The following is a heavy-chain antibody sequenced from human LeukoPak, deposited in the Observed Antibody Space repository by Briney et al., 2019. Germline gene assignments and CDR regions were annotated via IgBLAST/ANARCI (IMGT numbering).Heavy chain of an antibody. J-gene: IGHJ4*02. V-gene: IGHV3-21*01. Sequence: GGSLRLSCAASGFTFSNYNFYWVRQAPGKGLEWVSSISSTSSYIYYADSMKGRFTISRDNAKNSLYLQMNSLRAEDTAVYYCARAVGNHFDYWGQGTLVTVSS. CDR3: ARAVGNHFDY. CDR2: ISSTSSYI. CDR1: GFTFSNYN. D-gene: IGHD4-23*01.